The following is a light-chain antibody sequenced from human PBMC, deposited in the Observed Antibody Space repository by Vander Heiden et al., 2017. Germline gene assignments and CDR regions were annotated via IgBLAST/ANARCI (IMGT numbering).Light chain of an antibody. J-gene: IGLJ1*01. CDR3: ASWDGSLNGYV. V-gene: IGLV1-44*01. CDR1: RSNIGTNT. CDR2: SNN. Sequence: QSVLTHPPSASGTPGQRVTISCSGSRSNIGTNTVNWYQQLPGTAPKLLISSNNQRPSGVPDRFSGSKSGTSASLAISGLQSEDEADYYCASWDGSLNGYVFGNATKVTVL.